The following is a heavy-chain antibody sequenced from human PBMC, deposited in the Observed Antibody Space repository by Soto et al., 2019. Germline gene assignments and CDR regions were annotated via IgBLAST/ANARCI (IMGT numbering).Heavy chain of an antibody. CDR2: INPSGGST. D-gene: IGHD4-4*01. V-gene: IGHV1-46*01. Sequence: ASVKVYCKASGYTFTSYYMHWVRQAPGQGLEWMGIINPSGGSTSYAQKFQGRVTMTRDTSTSTVYMELNSLRAEDTAVYYCAKNPGNSYFYHYHMDVWGQGTTVTVSS. CDR3: AKNPGNSYFYHYHMDV. J-gene: IGHJ6*02. CDR1: GYTFTSYY.